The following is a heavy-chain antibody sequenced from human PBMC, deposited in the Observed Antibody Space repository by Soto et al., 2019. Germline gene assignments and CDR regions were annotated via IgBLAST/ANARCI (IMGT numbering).Heavy chain of an antibody. CDR3: ARGRIQY. J-gene: IGHJ4*02. CDR2: ISNSGDII. Sequence: PGGSRRLSCAASGFTFSDSYMSWIRQAPGKGLEWISYISNSGDIIYYADSVKGRFTISRDNAKNSLHLQMNSLRAEDTAVYYCARGRIQYWGQGTLVTFSS. CDR1: GFTFSDSY. V-gene: IGHV3-11*01.